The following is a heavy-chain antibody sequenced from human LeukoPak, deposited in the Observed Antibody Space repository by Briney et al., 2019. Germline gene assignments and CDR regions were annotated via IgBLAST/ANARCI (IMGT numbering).Heavy chain of an antibody. CDR3: ARLSIAAFDY. CDR2: IYYSGST. Sequence: SETLSLTCTVSGGSISSSSYYWGWIRQPPGKGLEWIGSIYYSGSTYYNPSLKSQVTISVDTSKNQFSLKLSSVTAADTAVYYCARLSIAAFDYWGQGTLVTVSS. V-gene: IGHV4-39*01. J-gene: IGHJ4*02. CDR1: GGSISSSSYY. D-gene: IGHD6-6*01.